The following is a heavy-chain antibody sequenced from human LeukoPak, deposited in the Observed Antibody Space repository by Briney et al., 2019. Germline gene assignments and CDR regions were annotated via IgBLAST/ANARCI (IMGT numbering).Heavy chain of an antibody. CDR2: TYYRSKWHN. J-gene: IGHJ4*02. CDR3: ARSLGYFES. V-gene: IGHV6-1*01. D-gene: IGHD6-13*01. CDR1: GDSVSSNSAA. Sequence: SQTLSLTCAISGDSVSSNSAAWNWVRQSPSRVPEWLGRTYYRSKWHNEYAVSVKSRIIINPDTSKNQFSLQLNSVTPEDTAVYYCARSLGYFESWGQGTLVTVSS.